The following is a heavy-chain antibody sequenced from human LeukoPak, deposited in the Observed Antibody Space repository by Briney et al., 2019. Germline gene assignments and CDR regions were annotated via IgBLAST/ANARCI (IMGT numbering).Heavy chain of an antibody. J-gene: IGHJ4*02. CDR1: GFTFSSYG. V-gene: IGHV3-30*02. CDR2: IRYDGSNK. D-gene: IGHD3-16*01. Sequence: GRSLRLSCAASGFTFSSYGMNWVRQAPGKGLEWVAFIRYDGSNKDYADSVKGRFTISRDNSKKTLYLQMNSLRAEDTAVYYCARDNDSRDPPHFDYWGQGTLVTVSS. CDR3: ARDNDSRDPPHFDY.